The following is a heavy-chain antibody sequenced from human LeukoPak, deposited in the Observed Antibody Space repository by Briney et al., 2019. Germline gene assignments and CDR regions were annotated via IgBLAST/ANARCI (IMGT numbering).Heavy chain of an antibody. J-gene: IGHJ4*02. V-gene: IGHV3-74*01. CDR1: GFTFSNYW. Sequence: GGSLRLSCAASGFTFSNYWMHWVRQAPGKGLVWVSRINSDGSGTSYADSVKGRFTISRDNAKNTLSPQMNSLRAEDTAVYYCARPPPYCGGDCYRFDYWGQGTLVTVSS. CDR3: ARPPPYCGGDCYRFDY. D-gene: IGHD2-21*02. CDR2: INSDGSGT.